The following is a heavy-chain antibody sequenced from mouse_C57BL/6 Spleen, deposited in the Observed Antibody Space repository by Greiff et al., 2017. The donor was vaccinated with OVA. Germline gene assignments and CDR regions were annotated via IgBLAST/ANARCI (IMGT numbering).Heavy chain of an antibody. J-gene: IGHJ1*03. CDR2: ISGGGGNT. CDR1: GFTFSSYT. D-gene: IGHD1-1*01. V-gene: IGHV5-9*01. CDR3: ARLYYGSSYRYFDV. Sequence: EVQVVESGGGLVKPGGSLKLSCAASGFTFSSYTMSWVRQTPEKRLEWVATISGGGGNTYYPDSVKGRFTISRDNAKNTLYLQMSSLRSEDTALYYCARLYYGSSYRYFDVWGTGTTVTVSS.